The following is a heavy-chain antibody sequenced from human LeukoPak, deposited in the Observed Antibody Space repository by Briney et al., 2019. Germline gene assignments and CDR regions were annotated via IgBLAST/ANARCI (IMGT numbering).Heavy chain of an antibody. V-gene: IGHV3-33*06. J-gene: IGHJ3*02. Sequence: GGSLRLSCAASGFTFSSYGMHWVRQAPGKGLEWVAVIWYDGSNKYYADSVKGRFTISRDNSKNTLYVQMESLRAEDTAIYYCTKAVGGGRDAYDIWGQGTMVTVSS. CDR1: GFTFSSYG. CDR3: TKAVGGGRDAYDI. CDR2: IWYDGSNK. D-gene: IGHD3-16*01.